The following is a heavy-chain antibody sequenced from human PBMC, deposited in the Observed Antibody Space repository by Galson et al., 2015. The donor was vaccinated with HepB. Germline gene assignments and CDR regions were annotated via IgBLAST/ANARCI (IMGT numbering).Heavy chain of an antibody. Sequence: SLRLSCAASGFTFSSYYMSWVRQAPGKGLEWVANIKQDGSETHYVDSVKGRFTISRDNAKNSLYLQMNSLRAEDTAVYYRARGSTTCSYWGQGTLVTVSS. J-gene: IGHJ4*02. CDR1: GFTFSSYY. V-gene: IGHV3-7*01. CDR3: ARGSTTCSY. CDR2: IKQDGSET. D-gene: IGHD2-2*01.